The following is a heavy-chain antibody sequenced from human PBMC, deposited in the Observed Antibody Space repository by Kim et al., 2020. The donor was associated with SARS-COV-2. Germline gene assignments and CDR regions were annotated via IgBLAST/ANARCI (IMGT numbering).Heavy chain of an antibody. CDR3: ARGEGGSYHKEYFQH. J-gene: IGHJ1*01. D-gene: IGHD1-26*01. Sequence: SETLSLTCTVSGGSISSYSWSWIRQPPGKGLEWIGYISYSGSTNYNPSLKSRVTMSIDTSKNQFSLKLSSVTAADTAVYYCARGEGGSYHKEYFQHWGQGTLVTVSS. V-gene: IGHV4-59*01. CDR2: ISYSGST. CDR1: GGSISSYS.